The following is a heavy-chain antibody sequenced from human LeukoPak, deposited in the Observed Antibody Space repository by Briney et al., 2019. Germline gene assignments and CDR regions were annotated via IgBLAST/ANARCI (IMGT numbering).Heavy chain of an antibody. D-gene: IGHD3-16*01. V-gene: IGHV4-39*02. CDR3: AREDPLLGYYGMDV. CDR1: GGSISSSSYY. Sequence: KTSETLSLTCTVSGGSISSSSYYWGWIRQPPGKGLEWIGTIYYSGSTYYNPSLKSRVTISVDTSKNQFSLKLNSVTAADTAVYYCAREDPLLGYYGMDVWGQGTTVTVSS. J-gene: IGHJ6*02. CDR2: IYYSGST.